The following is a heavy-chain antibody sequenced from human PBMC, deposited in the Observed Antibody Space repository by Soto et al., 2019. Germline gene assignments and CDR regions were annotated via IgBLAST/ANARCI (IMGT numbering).Heavy chain of an antibody. CDR2: IYYSGST. V-gene: IGHV4-30-4*01. CDR3: ARSRRQWFGGTLSYYFDF. J-gene: IGHJ4*01. D-gene: IGHD3-10*01. Sequence: SETLSLTCTVSGGSISSGDYYWSWIRQPPGKGLEWIGYIYYSGSTYYNPSLKSRVTISVDTSKNQFSLKLSSVTAADTAVYYCARSRRQWFGGTLSYYFDFWGHGTLVTVSS. CDR1: GGSISSGDYY.